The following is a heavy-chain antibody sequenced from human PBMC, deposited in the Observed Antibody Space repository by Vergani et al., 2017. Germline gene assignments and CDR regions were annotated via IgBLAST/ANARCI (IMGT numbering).Heavy chain of an antibody. V-gene: IGHV3-30-3*01. CDR3: ARVATRVARENDAFDI. Sequence: QVQLVESGGGVVQPGRSLRLSCAASGFTFSSYAMHWVRQAPGKGLEWVAVISYDGSNKYYADSVKGRFTISRDNSKNTLYLQMNSLRGEDTAVYYCARVATRVARENDAFDIWGQGTMVTVSS. CDR1: GFTFSSYA. CDR2: ISYDGSNK. D-gene: IGHD5-12*01. J-gene: IGHJ3*02.